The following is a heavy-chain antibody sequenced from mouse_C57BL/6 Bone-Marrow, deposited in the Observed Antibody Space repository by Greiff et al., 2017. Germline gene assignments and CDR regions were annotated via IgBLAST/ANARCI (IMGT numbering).Heavy chain of an antibody. D-gene: IGHD4-1*01. J-gene: IGHJ2*01. Sequence: EVQLQESGPVLVKPGASVKMSCKASGYTFTDYYMNWVMQSHGKSLEWIGVINPYNGGTSYNQKFKGKATLTVDKSSSTAYMELNSLTSEDSAVYYCVRNWDFDYWGQGTTLTVSS. CDR1: GYTFTDYY. CDR3: VRNWDFDY. CDR2: INPYNGGT. V-gene: IGHV1-19*01.